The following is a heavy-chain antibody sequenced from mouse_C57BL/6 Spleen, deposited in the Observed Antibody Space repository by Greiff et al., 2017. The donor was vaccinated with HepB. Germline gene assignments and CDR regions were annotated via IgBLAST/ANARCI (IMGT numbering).Heavy chain of an antibody. J-gene: IGHJ2*01. Sequence: EVQLQQSGPELVKPGASVKIPCKASGYTFTDYNMDWVKQSHGKSLEWIGDINPNNGGTIYNQKFKGKATLTVDKSSSTAYRELRSLTSEDTAVYYCARRGLRFPYFDYWGQGTTLTVSS. CDR3: ARRGLRFPYFDY. V-gene: IGHV1-18*01. D-gene: IGHD1-1*01. CDR1: GYTFTDYN. CDR2: INPNNGGT.